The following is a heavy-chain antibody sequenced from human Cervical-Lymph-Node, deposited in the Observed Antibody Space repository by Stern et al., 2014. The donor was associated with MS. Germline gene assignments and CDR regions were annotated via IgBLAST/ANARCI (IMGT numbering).Heavy chain of an antibody. CDR1: GGTFSSYT. CDR2: IIPMFGIA. V-gene: IGHV1-69*01. CDR3: ARATSDYIWGSYRYLDY. D-gene: IGHD3-16*02. J-gene: IGHJ4*02. Sequence: QLVQSGAEVKKPGSSVKVSCKASGGTFSSYTIGWGRQAPGQGLEWMGGIIPMFGIANYAEKFQGRVTITADESTSTAYMDLSTLRSEDTAVYYCARATSDYIWGSYRYLDYWGQGTQVTVSS.